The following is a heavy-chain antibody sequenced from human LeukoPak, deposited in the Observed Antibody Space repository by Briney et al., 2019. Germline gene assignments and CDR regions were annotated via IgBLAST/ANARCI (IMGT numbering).Heavy chain of an antibody. D-gene: IGHD3-16*01. CDR2: ISGSGDST. Sequence: GGSLRLSCAASGFTFSTYAVSLVRQAPGKGLEWVSGISGSGDSTNYADSVKGRFTISRDNSKNTQYLQMNSLRAEDTAVYYCARGSYNPFDYWGQGTLVTVSS. V-gene: IGHV3-23*01. J-gene: IGHJ4*02. CDR3: ARGSYNPFDY. CDR1: GFTFSTYA.